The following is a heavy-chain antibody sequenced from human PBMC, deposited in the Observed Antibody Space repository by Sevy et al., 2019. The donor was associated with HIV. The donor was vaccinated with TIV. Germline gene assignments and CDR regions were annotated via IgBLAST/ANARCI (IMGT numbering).Heavy chain of an antibody. V-gene: IGHV3-30-3*01. D-gene: IGHD2-15*01. Sequence: GGSLRLSCAASGFSVSSHAMHWVRQAPGKGLEWVALISYDGSSKYYSDSVKGRLTISRDNSKNTLYLQMNSLRPEDTALYYCSRDGGYSVGWLPSDYWGQGTLVTVSS. CDR2: ISYDGSSK. CDR3: SRDGGYSVGWLPSDY. J-gene: IGHJ4*02. CDR1: GFSVSSHA.